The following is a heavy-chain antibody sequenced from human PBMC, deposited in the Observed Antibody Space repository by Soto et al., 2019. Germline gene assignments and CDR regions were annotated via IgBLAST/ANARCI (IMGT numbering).Heavy chain of an antibody. Sequence: QVQLQQWGAGLLKPSETLSLTCAVYGGSFSGYYWSWIRQPPGKGLEWIGEINHSGSTNYNPSLKSRVTISVDTSKNQFSLKLSAVTAADTAVYYCARGSRGITMVRGVIAYYGMDVWGQGTTVTVSS. CDR1: GGSFSGYY. V-gene: IGHV4-34*01. D-gene: IGHD3-10*01. CDR3: ARGSRGITMVRGVIAYYGMDV. CDR2: INHSGST. J-gene: IGHJ6*02.